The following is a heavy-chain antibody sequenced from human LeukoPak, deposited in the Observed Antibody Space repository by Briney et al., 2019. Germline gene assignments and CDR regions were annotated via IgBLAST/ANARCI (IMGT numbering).Heavy chain of an antibody. J-gene: IGHJ4*01. CDR1: GFTFSSYA. CDR3: ARDVGGYFDY. V-gene: IGHV3-30-3*01. CDR2: ISYDGSNK. Sequence: GGSLRLSCAASGFTFSSYAMHWVRQAPGKGLEWVAVISYDGSNKYYADSVKGRFTISRDNSKNTLYLQMNSLRAEDTAVYYCARDVGGYFDYWGQEPWSPSPQ.